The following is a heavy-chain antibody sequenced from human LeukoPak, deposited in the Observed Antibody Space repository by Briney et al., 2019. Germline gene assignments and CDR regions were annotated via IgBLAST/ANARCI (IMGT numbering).Heavy chain of an antibody. CDR1: GFIFSTYA. J-gene: IGHJ4*02. CDR3: TRDSSYGGYSTAFDY. CDR2: SGSTI. D-gene: IGHD4-17*01. Sequence: GGSLRLSCAASGFIFSTYAMTWVRQAPGKGLEWVSSSGSTIDYSDSVKGRFTISRDNSKNTLYLQMNSLSAEDTAVYYCTRDSSYGGYSTAFDYWGQGALVTVSS. V-gene: IGHV3-23*01.